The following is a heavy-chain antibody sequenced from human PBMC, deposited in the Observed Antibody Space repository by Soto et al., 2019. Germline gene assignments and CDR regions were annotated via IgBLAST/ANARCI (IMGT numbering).Heavy chain of an antibody. D-gene: IGHD3-22*01. Sequence: TVSLTCTVSGGSISSGGYYWSWIRQHPGKGLEWIGYIYYSGSTYYNPSLKSRVTISVDTSKNQFSLKLSSVTAADTAVYYCARDLLLGPGRWFDPWGQGTLVTVSS. J-gene: IGHJ5*02. V-gene: IGHV4-31*03. CDR1: GGSISSGGYY. CDR3: ARDLLLGPGRWFDP. CDR2: IYYSGST.